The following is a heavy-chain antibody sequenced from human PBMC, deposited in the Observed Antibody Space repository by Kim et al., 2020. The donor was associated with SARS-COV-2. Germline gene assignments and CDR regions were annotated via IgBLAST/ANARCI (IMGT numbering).Heavy chain of an antibody. Sequence: SETLSLTCTVSGGSISSGGYYWSWIRQHPGKGLEWIGYIYYSGSTYYNPSLKSRVTISVDTSKNQFSLKLSSVTAADTAVYYCARGGTAAGRGDYYYYYGMDVWGQGTTVTVSS. CDR2: IYYSGST. J-gene: IGHJ6*02. CDR3: ARGGTAAGRGDYYYYYGMDV. D-gene: IGHD6-13*01. V-gene: IGHV4-31*03. CDR1: GGSISSGGYY.